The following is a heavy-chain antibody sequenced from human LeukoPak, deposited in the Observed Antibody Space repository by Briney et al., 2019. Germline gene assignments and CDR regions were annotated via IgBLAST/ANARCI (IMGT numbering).Heavy chain of an antibody. V-gene: IGHV4-39*01. CDR3: ARRRPSQYLDY. Sequence: SETLSLTRTVSGGSISSSSYYWGWIRQPPGKGLEWIGSIYYSGSTYYNPSLKSRVTISVDTSKNQFSLKLSSVTAADTAVYYCARRRPSQYLDYWDQGTLVTVSS. J-gene: IGHJ4*02. CDR1: GGSISSSSYY. CDR2: IYYSGST.